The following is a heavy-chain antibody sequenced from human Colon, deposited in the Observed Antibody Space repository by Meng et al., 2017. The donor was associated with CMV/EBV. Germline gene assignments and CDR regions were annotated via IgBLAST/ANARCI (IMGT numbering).Heavy chain of an antibody. V-gene: IGHV1-2*02. CDR1: GYTFTANH. J-gene: IGHJ4*02. D-gene: IGHD6-13*01. CDR2: IYPQDGGT. CDR3: VRESWYFDF. Sequence: QVERVLSGTEVKKPGSSVKVSCKTCGYTFTANHLHWVRQAPGQGLEWMGWIYPQDGGTYFGQKFQARVTLTRDTSITTAYMEVSGMTADYRASYYCVRESWYFDFWGEGTLVTVSS.